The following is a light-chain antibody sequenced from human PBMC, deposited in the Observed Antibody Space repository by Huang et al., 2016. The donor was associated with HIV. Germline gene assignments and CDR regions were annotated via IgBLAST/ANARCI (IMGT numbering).Light chain of an antibody. CDR3: QQYDSYSYT. CDR1: QSISSW. Sequence: DIQMTQSPSTLSASVGDRVTITCRASQSISSWLAWYQQKPGKPPSLLIYKASTLQSGVSTRFGGSGSGTEFTLTISGLQPDDFATYYCQQYDSYSYTFGQGTKLEIK. J-gene: IGKJ2*01. V-gene: IGKV1-5*03. CDR2: KAS.